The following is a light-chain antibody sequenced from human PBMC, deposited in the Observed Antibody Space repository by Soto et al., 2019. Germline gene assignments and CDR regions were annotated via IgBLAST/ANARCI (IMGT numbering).Light chain of an antibody. V-gene: IGLV2-14*01. CDR1: SSGVGGYNY. CDR2: EVS. Sequence: QSVLTQRASVSGSPGQSITISCAGTSSGVGGYNYVSWYQQHPGKAPKLIIFEVSNRPSGVSNRFSASKSVNTASLTISGLQTEDEADYFCSSYTSSNTYVFGTGTKVTVL. J-gene: IGLJ1*01. CDR3: SSYTSSNTYV.